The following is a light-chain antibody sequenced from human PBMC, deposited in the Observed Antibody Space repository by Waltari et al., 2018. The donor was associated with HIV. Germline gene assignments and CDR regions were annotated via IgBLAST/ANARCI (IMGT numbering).Light chain of an antibody. CDR2: EVN. Sequence: QSALTQPASVSGSPGQSITISCTGTSSDVGSYNLVSWYQQPPGKAPKVMIYEVNKRPSGVSNRFSGSKTGNTASLTISGLQAEDEAEYYCCSHAGSSIYFVFGTGTKVTVL. J-gene: IGLJ1*01. CDR3: CSHAGSSIYFV. V-gene: IGLV2-23*02. CDR1: SSDVGSYNL.